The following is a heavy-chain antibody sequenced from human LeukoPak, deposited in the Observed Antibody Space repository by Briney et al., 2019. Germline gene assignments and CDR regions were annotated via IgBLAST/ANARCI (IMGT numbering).Heavy chain of an antibody. D-gene: IGHD6-19*01. J-gene: IGHJ4*02. CDR1: GYTFTSYA. Sequence: RASVKVSCKASGYTFTSYAMHWVRQAPGQRLEWMGWINAGNGNTKYSQKFQGRVTITRDTSASTAYMELSSLRSEDTAVYYCARGRYSSGWYCIDYWDQGTLVTVSS. V-gene: IGHV1-3*01. CDR3: ARGRYSSGWYCIDY. CDR2: INAGNGNT.